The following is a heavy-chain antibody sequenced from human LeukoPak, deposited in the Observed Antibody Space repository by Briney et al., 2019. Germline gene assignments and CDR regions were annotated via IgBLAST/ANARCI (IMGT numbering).Heavy chain of an antibody. CDR2: IYYSGST. J-gene: IGHJ4*02. CDR1: GGSISSYY. Sequence: NTSETLSLTCTGSGGSISSYYWSWIRQPPGKALQRIGYIYYSGSTNYNPSLKSRVTISVDTSKNQFSLKLSSVTAADTAVYYCARPGFYGAPIDYWGQGTLVTVSS. CDR3: ARPGFYGAPIDY. V-gene: IGHV4-59*12. D-gene: IGHD4-17*01.